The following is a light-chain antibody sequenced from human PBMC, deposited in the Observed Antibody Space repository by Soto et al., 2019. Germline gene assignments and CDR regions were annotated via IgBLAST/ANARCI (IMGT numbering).Light chain of an antibody. CDR3: QQYNNWPPWA. Sequence: EIVLTQSPATLSLSPGDRATLSCRASQSVSNYLAWYQQKPGQAPRLLIYDASNRATGIPARFSGSGSGTEFTLTISSLQSEDFAVYYCQQYNNWPPWAFGQGTKVDIK. V-gene: IGKV3-11*01. J-gene: IGKJ1*01. CDR2: DAS. CDR1: QSVSNY.